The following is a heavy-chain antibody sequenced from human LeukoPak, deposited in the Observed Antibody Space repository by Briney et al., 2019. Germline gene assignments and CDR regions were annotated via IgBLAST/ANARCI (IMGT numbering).Heavy chain of an antibody. J-gene: IGHJ4*02. CDR3: ARSSSWDPSSLDY. Sequence: SSETLSLTCTVSGGSISSSSAYWSWIRQPPGKGLEWIGYTYYSGSTNYNPSLKSRVTISVDTSKNQFSLKLSSVTAADTAVYYCARSSSWDPSSLDYWGQGTLVTVSS. V-gene: IGHV4-61*01. CDR2: TYYSGST. CDR1: GGSISSSSAY. D-gene: IGHD6-13*01.